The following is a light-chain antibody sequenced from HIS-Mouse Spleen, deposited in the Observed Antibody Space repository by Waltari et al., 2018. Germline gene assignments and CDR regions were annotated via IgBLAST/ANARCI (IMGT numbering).Light chain of an antibody. Sequence: QSALTQPRSVSGSPGQSVTIPCTGTSSDVGGHNYVSWYQQHPGKAPKLMIYDVSKRPSGVPDRFSGSKSGNTASLTISGLQAEDEADYYCCSYAGSYTFWVFGGGTKLTVL. CDR2: DVS. CDR3: CSYAGSYTFWV. V-gene: IGLV2-11*01. J-gene: IGLJ3*02. CDR1: SSDVGGHNY.